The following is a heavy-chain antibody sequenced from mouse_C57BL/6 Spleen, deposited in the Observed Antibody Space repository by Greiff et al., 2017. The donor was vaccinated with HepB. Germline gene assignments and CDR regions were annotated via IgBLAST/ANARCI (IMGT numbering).Heavy chain of an antibody. CDR2: INPNNGGT. V-gene: IGHV1-26*01. J-gene: IGHJ4*01. D-gene: IGHD4-1*01. Sequence: EVQLQQSGPELVKPGASVKISCKASGYTFTDYYMNWVKQSHGKSLEWIGDINPNNGGTSYNQKFKGKATLTVDKSSSTAYMELRSLTSEDSAVYYCARGAGTHYYAMDYCVQGTSVTVSS. CDR3: ARGAGTHYYAMDY. CDR1: GYTFTDYY.